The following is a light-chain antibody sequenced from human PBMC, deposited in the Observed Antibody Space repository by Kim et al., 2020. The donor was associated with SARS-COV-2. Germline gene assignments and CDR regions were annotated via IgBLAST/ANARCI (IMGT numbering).Light chain of an antibody. V-gene: IGKV3-15*01. J-gene: IGKJ1*01. CDR2: TAS. Sequence: EIVMTQSPATLSVSPGGKATISCRASQSVSSNLAWYQQKPGQAPRLLINTASTRATGIPARFSGSGSGTEFTLTISSLQSEDSAVYYCQQYNNWQWKFGQGTKVDIK. CDR3: QQYNNWQWK. CDR1: QSVSSN.